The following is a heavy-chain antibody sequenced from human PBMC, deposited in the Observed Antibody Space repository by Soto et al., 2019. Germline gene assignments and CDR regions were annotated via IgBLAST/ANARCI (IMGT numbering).Heavy chain of an antibody. D-gene: IGHD3-9*01. CDR2: INAGNGNT. Sequence: QVQLVQSGAEVKKPGASVKVSCKASGYTFTSYAMHWVRQAPGQRLEWMGWINAGNGNTKYSQKFQGRVTITRDTSASTAYMELSSLRSEDTAVYYCAREGSYYDILTGLNWFDPWGQGTLVTVSS. CDR3: AREGSYYDILTGLNWFDP. CDR1: GYTFTSYA. J-gene: IGHJ5*02. V-gene: IGHV1-3*01.